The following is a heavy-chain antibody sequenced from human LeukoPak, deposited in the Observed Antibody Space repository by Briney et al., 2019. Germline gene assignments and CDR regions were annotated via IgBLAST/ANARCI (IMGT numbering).Heavy chain of an antibody. CDR3: VRDEYRDV. CDR1: GASINKDY. D-gene: IGHD2/OR15-2a*01. Sequence: PSETLSLTCTVSGASINKDYWAWIRQPAGKGLEWIGRIHPSGITHQNPSLRGRVTMSIDASKNQFSLNLSSVTAADTAVYYCVRDEYRDVWGTGTTVTVSS. CDR2: IHPSGIT. J-gene: IGHJ6*04. V-gene: IGHV4-4*07.